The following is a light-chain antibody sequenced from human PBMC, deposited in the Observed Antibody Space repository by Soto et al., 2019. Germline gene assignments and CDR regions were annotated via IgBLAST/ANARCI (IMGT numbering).Light chain of an antibody. J-gene: IGKJ2*01. CDR1: QSISSW. CDR2: AAS. Sequence: DIQMTQSPSTLSASVGDRVTITCRASQSISSWLAWYQQKPGTAPKLLIYAASTLVTGVPSRFSGSRSGTEFTLTVSSLQPDDFASYYCQQYNDSFRYTFGQGTKVEIK. CDR3: QQYNDSFRYT. V-gene: IGKV1-5*03.